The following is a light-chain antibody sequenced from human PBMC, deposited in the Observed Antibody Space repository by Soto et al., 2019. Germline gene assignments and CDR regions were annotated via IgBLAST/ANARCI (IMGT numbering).Light chain of an antibody. CDR1: QSVRTY. J-gene: IGKJ4*01. CDR2: DVS. V-gene: IGKV3-11*01. CDR3: QQRSSWPLT. Sequence: EVVLTQSPATLSLCAGERATLSCRASQSVRTYLAWYQQKPGQAPRLLIHDVSDRATGIPARFSGSGSGTDFTLTISSLEPEHFAVYYCQQRSSWPLTFGGGTKVDI.